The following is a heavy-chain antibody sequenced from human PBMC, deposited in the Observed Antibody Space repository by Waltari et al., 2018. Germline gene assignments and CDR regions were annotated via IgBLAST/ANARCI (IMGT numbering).Heavy chain of an antibody. Sequence: QVQLVESGGGVVQPGESLTLSCAASGFSLSTYGMHWVRQAPGKGLEWVASIRYDGGDKCYADSVKGRFTISRDESMNTLFLQMDSLTGEDMAVYYCAKDREVATMPVDCWGQGAQVTVSS. V-gene: IGHV3-30*02. D-gene: IGHD5-12*01. CDR1: GFSLSTYG. J-gene: IGHJ4*02. CDR3: AKDREVATMPVDC. CDR2: IRYDGGDK.